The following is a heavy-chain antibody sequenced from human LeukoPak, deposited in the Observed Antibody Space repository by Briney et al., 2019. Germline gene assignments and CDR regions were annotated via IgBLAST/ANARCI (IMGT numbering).Heavy chain of an antibody. CDR2: MNPNSGNT. V-gene: IGHV1-8*03. CDR1: GYTFTSYY. Sequence: ASVKVSCKASGYTFTSYYMHWVRQATGQGLEWMGWMNPNSGNTGYAQKFQGRVTITRNTSISTAYMELSSLRSEDTAVYYCARGRAAAAGSYYYYYMDVWGKGTTVTVSS. CDR3: ARGRAAAAGSYYYYYMDV. D-gene: IGHD6-13*01. J-gene: IGHJ6*03.